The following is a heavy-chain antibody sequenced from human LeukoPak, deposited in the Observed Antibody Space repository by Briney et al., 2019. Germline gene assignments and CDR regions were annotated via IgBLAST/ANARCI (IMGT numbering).Heavy chain of an antibody. Sequence: GGSLKLSCAASGFTFSGSAMHWVRQASGKGLEWVGRIRSKANSYATAYAASVKGRFTISRDDSKNTAYLQMNGLKTEDTAVYYCTRTSEWDAFDIWGQGTMVTVSS. V-gene: IGHV3-73*01. J-gene: IGHJ3*02. D-gene: IGHD2-8*01. CDR3: TRTSEWDAFDI. CDR1: GFTFSGSA. CDR2: IRSKANSYAT.